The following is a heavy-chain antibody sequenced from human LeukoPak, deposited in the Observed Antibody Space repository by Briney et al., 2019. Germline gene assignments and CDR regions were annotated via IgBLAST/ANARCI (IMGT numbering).Heavy chain of an antibody. J-gene: IGHJ4*02. Sequence: ASVKVSCKASGGTFSSYAISWVRQAPGQGLEWMGWISAYNGNTNYAQKLQGRVTMTTDTSTSTAYMELRSLRSDDTAVYYCARGLYVWGSYRPYYFDYWGQGTLVTVSS. V-gene: IGHV1-18*01. CDR3: ARGLYVWGSYRPYYFDY. D-gene: IGHD3-16*02. CDR1: GGTFSSYA. CDR2: ISAYNGNT.